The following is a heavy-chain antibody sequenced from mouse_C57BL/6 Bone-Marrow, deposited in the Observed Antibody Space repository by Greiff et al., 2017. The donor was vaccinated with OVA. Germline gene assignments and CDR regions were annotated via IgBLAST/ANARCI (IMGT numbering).Heavy chain of an antibody. Sequence: QVHVKQPGAELVMPGASVKLSCKASGYTFTSYWMHWVKQRPGQGLEWIGEIDPSDSYTNYNQKFKGKSTLTVDKSSSTAYMQLSSLTSEDSAVYYCASDYGNYWGQGTTLTVSS. CDR3: ASDYGNY. CDR1: GYTFTSYW. J-gene: IGHJ2*01. CDR2: IDPSDSYT. V-gene: IGHV1-69*01. D-gene: IGHD1-1*01.